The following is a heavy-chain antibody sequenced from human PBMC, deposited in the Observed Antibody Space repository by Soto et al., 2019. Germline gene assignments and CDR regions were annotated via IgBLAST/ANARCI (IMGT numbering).Heavy chain of an antibody. CDR2: INHSGST. D-gene: IGHD5-12*01. V-gene: IGHV4-34*01. J-gene: IGHJ4*02. CDR1: GGSFSGYY. Sequence: ETLSLTCAVYGGSFSGYYWTWIRQPPGTGLEWIGEINHSGSTNYNPSLKSRVTISVDTSKNQFSLKLSSVTAADTAVYYCVRHAQWIIRAYWGQGSLVTVSS. CDR3: VRHAQWIIRAY.